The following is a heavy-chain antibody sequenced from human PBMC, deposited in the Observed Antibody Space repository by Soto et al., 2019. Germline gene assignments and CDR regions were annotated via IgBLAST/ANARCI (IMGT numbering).Heavy chain of an antibody. CDR3: ARLNKRGYCSGGSCLSYYYYGMDV. CDR2: IDPSDSYT. Sequence: GESLKISCKGSGYSFTSYWISWVRQMPGKGLEWMGRIDPSDSYTDYSPSFQGHVTISADKSISTAYLQWSSLKASDTAMYYCARLNKRGYCSGGSCLSYYYYGMDVWGQGTTVTVSS. CDR1: GYSFTSYW. V-gene: IGHV5-10-1*01. J-gene: IGHJ6*02. D-gene: IGHD2-15*01.